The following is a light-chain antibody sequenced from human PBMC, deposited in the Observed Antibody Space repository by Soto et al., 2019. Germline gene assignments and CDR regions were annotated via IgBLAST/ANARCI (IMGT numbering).Light chain of an antibody. V-gene: IGLV2-14*01. J-gene: IGLJ1*01. CDR2: EVT. Sequence: QSALTQPASVSGSPGQSITISCTGTSSDVGGYNYVSWYQHHPGKAPKLMLYEVTNRPSGVSNRFSGSKSGNTASLTISGLQAEDEADYYCLSFTSSDTYIFGGGTKLTVL. CDR3: LSFTSSDTYI. CDR1: SSDVGGYNY.